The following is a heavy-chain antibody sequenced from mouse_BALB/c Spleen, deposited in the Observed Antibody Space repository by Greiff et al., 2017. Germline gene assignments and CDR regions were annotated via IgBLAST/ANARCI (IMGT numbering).Heavy chain of an antibody. D-gene: IGHD2-10*02. Sequence: LVKTGASVKISCKASGYSFTGYYMHWVKQSHGKSLEWIGYISCYNGATSYNQKFKGKATFTVDTSSSTAYMQFNSLTSEDSAVYYCARFGGWYGNYPYYFDYWGQGTTLTVSS. J-gene: IGHJ2*01. CDR2: ISCYNGAT. V-gene: IGHV1S34*01. CDR1: GYSFTGYY. CDR3: ARFGGWYGNYPYYFDY.